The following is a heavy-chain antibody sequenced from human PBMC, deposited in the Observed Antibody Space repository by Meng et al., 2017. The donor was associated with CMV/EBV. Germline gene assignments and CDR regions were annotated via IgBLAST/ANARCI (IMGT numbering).Heavy chain of an antibody. CDR2: IYNDGSRT. D-gene: IGHD3-22*01. CDR3: ARGHISGYYYPD. CDR1: GFTFSSYL. V-gene: IGHV3-74*01. Sequence: GESLKISCTASGFTFSSYLMHFVRQAPGKGLVWVSRIYNDGSRTHYADSVEGRFTISRDKAKDTVYLQVDSLRVEDTDVYYCARGHISGYYYPDWGQGTLVTVSS. J-gene: IGHJ4*02.